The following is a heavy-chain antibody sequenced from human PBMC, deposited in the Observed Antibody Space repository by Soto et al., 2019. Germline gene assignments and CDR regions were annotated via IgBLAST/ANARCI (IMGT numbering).Heavy chain of an antibody. V-gene: IGHV4-34*01. CDR1: GGSFSGYY. D-gene: IGHD3-22*01. CDR2: INHSGST. J-gene: IGHJ4*02. Sequence: QVQLQQWGAGLLKPSETLSLTCAVYGGSFSGYYWSWIRQPPGKGLEWIGEINHSGSTNYNPSLKSRLTISVDTSKNQFSLTLSSVTAADTAVYYCARDYYDSSGRPTIDYWGQGTLVTVSS. CDR3: ARDYYDSSGRPTIDY.